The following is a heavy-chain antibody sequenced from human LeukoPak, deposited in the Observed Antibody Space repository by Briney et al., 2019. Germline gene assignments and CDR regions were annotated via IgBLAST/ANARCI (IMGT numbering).Heavy chain of an antibody. D-gene: IGHD1-26*01. J-gene: IGHJ4*02. CDR3: AKKRGGVGATQVFRFDY. Sequence: GGSLRLSCAASGFTVSSNFMSWVRQAPGKGLEWVSSAYTDGSTYYADSVKGRFTISGDNSKNTLYLQMNSLRAEDTAVYYCAKKRGGVGATQVFRFDYWGQGTLVTVSS. V-gene: IGHV3-53*01. CDR1: GFTVSSNF. CDR2: AYTDGST.